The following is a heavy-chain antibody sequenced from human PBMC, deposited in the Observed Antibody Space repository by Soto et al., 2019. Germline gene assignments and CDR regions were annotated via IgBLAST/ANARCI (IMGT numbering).Heavy chain of an antibody. CDR3: AKGNHTNVGWPYYFES. Sequence: GSLRLSCVASGFSLANYPMNWVRQTPGKGLEWISYSSPRGDTIYYADSVEGRFTISRDNARNSLSLHMSSLRDEDSALYYCAKGNHTNVGWPYYFESWGQGVPVTVSS. D-gene: IGHD6-19*01. CDR1: GFSLANYP. CDR2: SSPRGDTI. V-gene: IGHV3-48*02. J-gene: IGHJ4*02.